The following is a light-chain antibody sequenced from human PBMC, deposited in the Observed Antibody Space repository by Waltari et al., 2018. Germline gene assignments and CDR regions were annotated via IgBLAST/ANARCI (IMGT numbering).Light chain of an antibody. CDR3: GTWDASLTAWV. Sequence: QSVLTQPPSISAAAGQTVTISCSGTRSNIGDYYVSWYQQVPEKAPKILIFDNFKRPPGVSDRFSGSKSGTSATLVITGLQTGDEADYFCGTWDASLTAWVFGGGTRLSVL. CDR1: RSNIGDYY. V-gene: IGLV1-51*01. CDR2: DNF. J-gene: IGLJ3*02.